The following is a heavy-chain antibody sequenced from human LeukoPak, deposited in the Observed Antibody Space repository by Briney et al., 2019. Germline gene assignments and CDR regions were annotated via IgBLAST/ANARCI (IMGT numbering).Heavy chain of an antibody. V-gene: IGHV4-59*11. CDR1: GGSISSHY. J-gene: IGHJ5*02. Sequence: SETLSLTCTVSGGSISSHYWSWIRQPPGKGLEWIGYIYYSGSTNYNPSLKSRVTIAVDTPKNQFSLKLNSVTAADTAVYYCARGRSHYYDSSGRRWFDPWGQGTLVTVSS. CDR2: IYYSGST. D-gene: IGHD3-22*01. CDR3: ARGRSHYYDSSGRRWFDP.